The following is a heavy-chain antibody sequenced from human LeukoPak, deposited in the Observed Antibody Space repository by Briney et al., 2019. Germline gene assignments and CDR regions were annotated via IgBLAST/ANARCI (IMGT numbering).Heavy chain of an antibody. CDR2: INPNSGGT. D-gene: IGHD5-18*01. CDR3: ARITAMADYGDY. Sequence: ASVKVSCKASGYTFTGYYMHWVRQAPGQGLEWMGWINPNSGGTNYAQKFQGRVTMTRDTSISTAYMELSRLRSDDTAVYYCARITAMADYGDYWGQGTLVTASS. V-gene: IGHV1-2*02. J-gene: IGHJ4*02. CDR1: GYTFTGYY.